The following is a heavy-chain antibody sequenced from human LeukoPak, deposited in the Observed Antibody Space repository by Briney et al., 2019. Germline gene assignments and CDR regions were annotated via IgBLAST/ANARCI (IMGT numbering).Heavy chain of an antibody. Sequence: GGSLRLSCAASEFTFSSYDMNWVRQAPGKGLEWVSSISSYSSYIYYADSGKGRFTISRDNAKNSLYLQMNSLRAEDTAVYYCARDRSNGDYAFDYWGQGALVTVSS. J-gene: IGHJ4*02. CDR1: EFTFSSYD. CDR3: ARDRSNGDYAFDY. D-gene: IGHD4-17*01. V-gene: IGHV3-21*01. CDR2: ISSYSSYI.